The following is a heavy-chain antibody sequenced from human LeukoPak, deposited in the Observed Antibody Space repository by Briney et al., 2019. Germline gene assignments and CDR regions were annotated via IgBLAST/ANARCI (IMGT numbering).Heavy chain of an antibody. D-gene: IGHD1-26*01. CDR1: GGSFSGYY. V-gene: IGHV4-34*01. J-gene: IGHJ4*02. CDR3: ARSEPIVGATTY. CDR2: INHSGST. Sequence: SETLSLTCAVYGGSFSGYYWSWIRQPPGKGLEWIGEINHSGSTNYNPSLKSRVTISVDTSKNQFSLKLSSVTAADTAVYYCARSEPIVGATTYWGQGTLVTVS.